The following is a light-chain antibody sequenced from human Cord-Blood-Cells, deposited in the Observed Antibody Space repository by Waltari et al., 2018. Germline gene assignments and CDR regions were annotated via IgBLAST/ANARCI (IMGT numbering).Light chain of an antibody. Sequence: QSALTQPPSASGSPGQSVTISCTGTSSDVGGYNYVSWYQQHPGQAPKLMIYEVSQRPSGVPDRFSGSKSGNTASLTVSGLQAEDEADYYCSSYAGSNNWVFGGGTKLTVL. CDR2: EVS. J-gene: IGLJ3*02. CDR1: SSDVGGYNY. CDR3: SSYAGSNNWV. V-gene: IGLV2-8*01.